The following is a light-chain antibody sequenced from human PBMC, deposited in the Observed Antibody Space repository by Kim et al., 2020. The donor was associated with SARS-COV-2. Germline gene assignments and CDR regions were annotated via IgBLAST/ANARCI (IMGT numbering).Light chain of an antibody. CDR3: QVWDTSSYHVV. Sequence: SYELTQPPSVSVAPGKTASIPCGGDSIGSKSVHWYQQKPGQAPVLVIYYDSDRPSGIPERFSGSNSGNTATLTISRVEAGDEADYYCQVWDTSSYHVVFGEGTQLTVL. CDR1: SIGSKS. CDR2: YDS. J-gene: IGLJ2*01. V-gene: IGLV3-21*01.